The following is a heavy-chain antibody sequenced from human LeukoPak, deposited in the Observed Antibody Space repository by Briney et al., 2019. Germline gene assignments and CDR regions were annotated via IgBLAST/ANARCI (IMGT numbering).Heavy chain of an antibody. CDR2: FYYSGST. CDR3: ARKRTGDQGYYFDY. Sequence: SETLSLTCTGSGGSVSSGRYYWSWIRQPPTKGLEWIGYFYYSGSTNYNPSLKTRVTISVDTSKTQFSLKVSSVTAADTAVYYCARKRTGDQGYYFDYWGQGTLVTVSS. CDR1: GGSVSSGRYY. D-gene: IGHD1-1*01. V-gene: IGHV4-61*01. J-gene: IGHJ4*02.